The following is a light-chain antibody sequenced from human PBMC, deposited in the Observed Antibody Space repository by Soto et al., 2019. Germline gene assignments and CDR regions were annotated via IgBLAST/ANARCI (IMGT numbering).Light chain of an antibody. Sequence: EIVLTQSPATLSLSPGERATLSCRASQSVSSYLAWYQQRPGQAPRLLIHDASKRATGIPARFSGSGSGTDFTLTISSLEPEDFAVYYCQHRSSWPLSFGGGTKVEIK. J-gene: IGKJ4*01. CDR1: QSVSSY. V-gene: IGKV3-11*01. CDR2: DAS. CDR3: QHRSSWPLS.